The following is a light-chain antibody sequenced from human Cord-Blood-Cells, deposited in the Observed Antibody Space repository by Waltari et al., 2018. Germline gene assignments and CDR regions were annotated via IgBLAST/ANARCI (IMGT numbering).Light chain of an antibody. CDR3: QQSYSTPYS. CDR1: QSISSY. Sequence: DIQMTQSPSSLSASVGDRVTITCRASQSISSYLNWYQPKPGKAPKLLIYAASSLQSGVPSRFSGSGSGTDFTLTISSLQPEDFATYYCQQSYSTPYSFGQGTKLETK. J-gene: IGKJ2*03. CDR2: AAS. V-gene: IGKV1-39*01.